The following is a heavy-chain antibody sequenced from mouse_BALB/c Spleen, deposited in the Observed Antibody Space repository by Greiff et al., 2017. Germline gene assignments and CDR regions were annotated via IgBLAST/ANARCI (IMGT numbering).Heavy chain of an antibody. D-gene: IGHD1-1*01. CDR2: ISSGSSTI. J-gene: IGHJ4*01. Sequence: VQLKESGGGLVQPGGSRKLSCAASGFTFSSFGMHWVRQAPEKGLEWVAYISSGSSTIYYADTVKGRFTISRDNPKNTLFLQMTSLRSEDTAMYYCARYGSSYDAMDYWGQGTSVTVSS. V-gene: IGHV5-17*02. CDR3: ARYGSSYDAMDY. CDR1: GFTFSSFG.